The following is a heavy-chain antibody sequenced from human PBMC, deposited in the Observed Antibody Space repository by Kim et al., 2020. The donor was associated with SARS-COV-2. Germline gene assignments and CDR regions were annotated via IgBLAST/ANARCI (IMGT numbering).Heavy chain of an antibody. Sequence: SETLSLTCTVSGGSISSSSYYWGWIRQPPGKGLEWIGSIYYSGSTYYNPSLKSRVTISVDTSKNQFSLKLSSVTAADTAVYYCATHVVDITIFGVVIPPNYMDVWGKGTTVTVSS. CDR1: GGSISSSSYY. CDR3: ATHVVDITIFGVVIPPNYMDV. D-gene: IGHD3-3*01. CDR2: IYYSGST. J-gene: IGHJ6*03. V-gene: IGHV4-39*01.